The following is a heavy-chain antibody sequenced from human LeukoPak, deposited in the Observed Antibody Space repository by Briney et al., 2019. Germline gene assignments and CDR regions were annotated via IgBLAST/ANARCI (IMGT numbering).Heavy chain of an antibody. D-gene: IGHD5-18*01. J-gene: IGHJ4*02. CDR1: GFTFSSYW. V-gene: IGHV3-7*01. Sequence: GGSLRLSCAASGFTFSSYWMNWVRQAPGKGLEWVANIKQDGSEKYYVDSVKGRFTISRDNAKNSLYLQMNSLRPEDTAVYYCAKDQGYSYGYVSYWGQGTLVTVSS. CDR3: AKDQGYSYGYVSY. CDR2: IKQDGSEK.